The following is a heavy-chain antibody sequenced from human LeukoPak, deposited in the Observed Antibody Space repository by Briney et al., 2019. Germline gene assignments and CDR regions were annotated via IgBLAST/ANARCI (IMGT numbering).Heavy chain of an antibody. Sequence: GGSLRLSCAASGFTFDDYAMHWVRQAPGKGLEWVSGISWNSGSIGYADSVKGRFTISRDNAKNSLYLQMNSLRAEDTALYYCAKYGPHYYGSELTSNWYFDLWGRGTLVTVSS. V-gene: IGHV3-9*01. CDR1: GFTFDDYA. CDR2: ISWNSGSI. CDR3: AKYGPHYYGSELTSNWYFDL. J-gene: IGHJ2*01. D-gene: IGHD3-10*01.